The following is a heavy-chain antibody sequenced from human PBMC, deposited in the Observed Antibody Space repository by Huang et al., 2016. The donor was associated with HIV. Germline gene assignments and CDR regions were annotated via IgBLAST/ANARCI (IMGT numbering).Heavy chain of an antibody. J-gene: IGHJ6*03. V-gene: IGHV1-69*13. Sequence: KPGSSVKVSCKTSGGTFNSYDISWVRQAPGQGLEWMGGIIPIFGGANYAQNFQGRITITADESTRTVYMELSSLRSEDTAMYYCARRYYDTLTGLFNYRDVWGKGTMVIVSS. CDR2: IIPIFGGA. CDR3: ARRYYDTLTGLFNYRDV. CDR1: GGTFNSYD. D-gene: IGHD3-9*01.